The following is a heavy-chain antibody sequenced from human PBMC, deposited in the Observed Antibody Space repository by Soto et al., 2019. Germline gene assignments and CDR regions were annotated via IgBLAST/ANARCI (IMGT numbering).Heavy chain of an antibody. CDR3: ARERRYTTSLQNRYYYSYGIDV. Sequence: GGSRRLSCAASGFTFSNYGMHWVRQAPGKGLEWVAVIWFDGGDDYYEDSVRGRFTISRDNSKNTLYLQMNSLRAEDTALYYCARERRYTTSLQNRYYYSYGIDVCAQRTTVTVSS. CDR1: GFTFSNYG. CDR2: IWFDGGDD. V-gene: IGHV3-33*01. J-gene: IGHJ6*02. D-gene: IGHD6-13*01.